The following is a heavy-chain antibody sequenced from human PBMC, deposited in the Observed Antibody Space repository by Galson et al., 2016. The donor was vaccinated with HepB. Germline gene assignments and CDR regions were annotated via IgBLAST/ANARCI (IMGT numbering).Heavy chain of an antibody. V-gene: IGHV6-1*01. CDR3: VRAATTLRSGWKTLAPRFYYSGMDD. J-gene: IGHJ6*02. CDR1: GDSVSSKTVA. D-gene: IGHD6-19*01. Sequence: CAISGDSVSSKTVAWNWIRQSPSRGLEWLGGTYSRSRWHTDYAPSMKSRITISSDTSKNQFSLQLNSVTPEDTAVYYCVRAATTLRSGWKTLAPRFYYSGMDDWGQGTTVTVSS. CDR2: TYSRSRWHT.